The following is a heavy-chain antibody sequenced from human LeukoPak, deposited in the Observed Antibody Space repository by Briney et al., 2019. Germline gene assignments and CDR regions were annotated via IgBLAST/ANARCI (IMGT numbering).Heavy chain of an antibody. J-gene: IGHJ4*02. Sequence: ASVKVSCKASGGTFSSYAISWVRQAPGQGLEWMGWISAYNGNTNYAQKLQGRVTMTTDTSTSTAYMELRSLRSDDTAVYYCAREAAAGTYRYWGQGTLVTVSS. D-gene: IGHD6-13*01. CDR2: ISAYNGNT. V-gene: IGHV1-18*01. CDR3: AREAAAGTYRY. CDR1: GGTFSSYA.